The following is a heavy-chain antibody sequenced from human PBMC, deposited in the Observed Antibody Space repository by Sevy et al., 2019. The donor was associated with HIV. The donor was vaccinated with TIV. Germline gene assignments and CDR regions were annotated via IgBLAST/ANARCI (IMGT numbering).Heavy chain of an antibody. CDR1: GFTFSNAW. CDR2: IKSKTDGGTT. J-gene: IGHJ4*02. V-gene: IGHV3-15*07. Sequence: GGSLRLSCAASGFTFSNAWMNWVRQAPGKGLEWVGRIKSKTDGGTTDHAAPVKGRFTISRDDSKNTLYLQMNSLKTEDTAVYYCTSHYYDSSGYYLVDYWGQGTLVTVSS. CDR3: TSHYYDSSGYYLVDY. D-gene: IGHD3-22*01.